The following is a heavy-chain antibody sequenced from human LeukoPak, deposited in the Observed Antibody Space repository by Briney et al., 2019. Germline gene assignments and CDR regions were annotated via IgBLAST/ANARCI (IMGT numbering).Heavy chain of an antibody. CDR1: GFTFIRSW. J-gene: IGHJ6*02. CDR3: VRDSFKAGFYHGMDV. V-gene: IGHV3-74*01. CDR2: INPDGSST. Sequence: GGSLDSPVAASGFTFIRSWRHWVRQAPGQGLLWSSRINPDGSSTVYADSVKGRFTISRDNAKNTMYLQTNSLRVEDTAVYYCVRDSFKAGFYHGMDVWGQGTTVTVSS.